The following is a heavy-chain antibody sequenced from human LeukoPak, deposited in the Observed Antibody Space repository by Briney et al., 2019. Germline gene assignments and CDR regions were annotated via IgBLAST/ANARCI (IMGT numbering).Heavy chain of an antibody. CDR2: IYSGGST. Sequence: PSETLSLTCTVSGGSISSGDYYWSWIRQPPGKGLEWIGYIYSGGSTNYNPSLKSRVTISVDTSKNQFSLKLSSVTAADTAVYYCARVDEGGYYYYGMDVWGQGTTVTVSS. V-gene: IGHV4-61*08. CDR1: GGSISSGDYY. J-gene: IGHJ6*02. D-gene: IGHD3-16*01. CDR3: ARVDEGGYYYYGMDV.